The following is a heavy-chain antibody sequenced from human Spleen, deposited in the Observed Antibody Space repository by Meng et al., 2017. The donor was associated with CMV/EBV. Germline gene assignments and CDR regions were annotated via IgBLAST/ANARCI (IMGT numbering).Heavy chain of an antibody. V-gene: IGHV3-53*01. Sequence: GESLKISCAASGFTVSSNYMSWVRQAPGKGLEWVSIIYSGGSTYYADSVKGRFTISRDNSKNTLYLQMNSLRAEDTAVYFCARVKGNWNSYYYGLDVWGQGTTVTVSS. J-gene: IGHJ6*02. D-gene: IGHD1-20*01. CDR2: IYSGGST. CDR3: ARVKGNWNSYYYGLDV. CDR1: GFTVSSNY.